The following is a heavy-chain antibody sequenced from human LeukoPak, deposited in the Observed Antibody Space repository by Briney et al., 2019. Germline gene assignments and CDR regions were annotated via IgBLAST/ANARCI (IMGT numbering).Heavy chain of an antibody. CDR3: ARDIAVAGSKNSPFDY. J-gene: IGHJ4*02. D-gene: IGHD6-19*01. CDR2: IYHSGST. CDR1: GGSISSSNW. V-gene: IGHV4-4*02. Sequence: SETLSLTCAVSGGSISSSNWWSWVRQPPGKGLEWIGEIYHSGSTNYNPSLKSRVTISVDKSKNQFSLKLSSVTAADTAVYYCARDIAVAGSKNSPFDYWGQGTLVTVSS.